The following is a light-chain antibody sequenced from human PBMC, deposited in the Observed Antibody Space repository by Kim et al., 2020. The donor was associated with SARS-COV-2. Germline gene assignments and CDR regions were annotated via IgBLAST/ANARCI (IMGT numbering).Light chain of an antibody. CDR2: LNSDGSH. J-gene: IGLJ2*01. CDR1: RGHSSYA. Sequence: AVKLSCTLSRGHSSYAIAWHQQQPEKGPRYLMKLNSDGSHSKGDGSPDRFSGSSSGAERYLTISSLQSEDEADYYCQTWGTGTVVFGGGTQLTVL. V-gene: IGLV4-69*01. CDR3: QTWGTGTVV.